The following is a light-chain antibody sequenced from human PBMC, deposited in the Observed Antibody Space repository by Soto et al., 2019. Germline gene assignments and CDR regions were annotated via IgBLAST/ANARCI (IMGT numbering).Light chain of an antibody. CDR3: QVWDNSGDFVI. CDR2: HDS. V-gene: IGLV3-21*04. J-gene: IGLJ2*01. Sequence: SYELTQPPSVSEAPGQTATLPCEAANIGIKTVHWYQQRPGQAPTLVISHDSDRPSGIPERFSGSNSGNTAILTITSVEAGDEAGYCCQVWDNSGDFVIFGGGTKLTVL. CDR1: NIGIKT.